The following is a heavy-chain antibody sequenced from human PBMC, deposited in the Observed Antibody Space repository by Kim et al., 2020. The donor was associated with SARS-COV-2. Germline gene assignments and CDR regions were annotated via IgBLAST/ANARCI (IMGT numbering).Heavy chain of an antibody. CDR3: AKDKAKIWDPRGTMDV. CDR1: GFTFDEYA. CDR2: ICWNSGSM. V-gene: IGHV3-9*01. J-gene: IGHJ6*02. D-gene: IGHD1-26*01. Sequence: GGSLRLSCASSGFTFDEYAMHWVRQAPGKGLEWVSAICWNSGSMGYADSVKGRFTISRDNAKNSLYLEMNNLRAEDTALYYCAKDKAKIWDPRGTMDVWGQGTTVTVSS.